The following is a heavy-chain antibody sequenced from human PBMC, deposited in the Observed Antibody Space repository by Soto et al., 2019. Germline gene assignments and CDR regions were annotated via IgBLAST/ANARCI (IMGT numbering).Heavy chain of an antibody. J-gene: IGHJ4*02. CDR3: AHRVLRTVFGLVTTTAIYFDF. V-gene: IGHV2-5*02. CDR2: IYWDDDK. D-gene: IGHD3-3*01. Sequence: QITLNESGPTVVRPTETLTLTCRFSGFSLTTSGVGVGWIRQSPGKAPEWLALIYWDDDKRYSASLKCRLTNTKDTSKNQVVLTVSDLDPTDTATYYCAHRVLRTVFGLVTTTAIYFDFWGQGTPVAVSS. CDR1: GFSLTTSGVG.